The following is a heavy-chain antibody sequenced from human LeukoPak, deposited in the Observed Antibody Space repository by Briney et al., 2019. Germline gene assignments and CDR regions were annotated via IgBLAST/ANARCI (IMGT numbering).Heavy chain of an antibody. V-gene: IGHV3-7*02. J-gene: IGHJ4*02. D-gene: IGHD1-1*01. CDR1: GFTLSSYW. CDR3: VRTTYGDY. CDR2: VKPDGSEK. Sequence: GGSLRLSCAASGFTLSSYWMTWVRQAPRKGLEWVAAVKPDGSEKNYVDSVKGRFTISRDNAKNSLYLQLGSLSAEDTAVYYCVRTTYGDYWGQGTLVTVSS.